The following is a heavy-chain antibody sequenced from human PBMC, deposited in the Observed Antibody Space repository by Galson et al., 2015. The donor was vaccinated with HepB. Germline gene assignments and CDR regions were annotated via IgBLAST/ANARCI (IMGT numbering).Heavy chain of an antibody. V-gene: IGHV3-30-3*01. D-gene: IGHD3-22*01. CDR2: ISYDGSNK. CDR3: ARDLFSAYYYDSSGYWAPLLT. Sequence: SLRLSCAASGFTFSSYAMHWVRQAPGKGLEWVAVISYDGSNKYYADSEKGRFTISRDNSKNTLYLQMNSLRAEDTAVYYCARDLFSAYYYDSSGYWAPLLTWGQGTLVTVSS. J-gene: IGHJ4*02. CDR1: GFTFSSYA.